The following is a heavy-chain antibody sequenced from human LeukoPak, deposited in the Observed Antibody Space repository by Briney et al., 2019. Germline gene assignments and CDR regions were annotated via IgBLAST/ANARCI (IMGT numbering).Heavy chain of an antibody. CDR1: GGSNSHTRYY. V-gene: IGHV4-39*01. CDR2: VYYTGST. CDR3: ARHQGVALLYQLLLPFVF. J-gene: IGHJ4*02. D-gene: IGHD2-2*01. Sequence: SETLSLTCTVSGGSNSHTRYYWGWIRQPPGKGLEWIGSVYYTGSTYYNPSLKSRVTISVDTSKNQFSLKMSSVTAADTAVYYCARHQGVALLYQLLLPFVFWGQGTLVTVSS.